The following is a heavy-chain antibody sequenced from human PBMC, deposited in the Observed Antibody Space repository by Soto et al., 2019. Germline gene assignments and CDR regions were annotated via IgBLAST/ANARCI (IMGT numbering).Heavy chain of an antibody. D-gene: IGHD2-2*01. Sequence: GGSLRLSCAASGFTFSSYGMHWVRQAPGKGLEWVSVISCSGGSKYYADSVKGRFTISRDNSKNTLYLQMNSLRAEDTAVYYCAKDPKRRYCSSTSCYVGYWGQGTLVTVSS. CDR3: AKDPKRRYCSSTSCYVGY. CDR2: ISCSGGSK. J-gene: IGHJ4*02. CDR1: GFTFSSYG. V-gene: IGHV3-23*01.